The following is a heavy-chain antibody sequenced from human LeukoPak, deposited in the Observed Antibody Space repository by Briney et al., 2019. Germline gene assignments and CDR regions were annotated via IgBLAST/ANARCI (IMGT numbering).Heavy chain of an antibody. J-gene: IGHJ4*02. V-gene: IGHV3-30*04. Sequence: GGSLRLSCAASGFTFSSYAMHWVRQDPGKGLEWVAVISYDGSNKYYADSVKGRFTISRDNSKNTLYLQMNSLRAEDTAVYYCAKDCPIDYWGQGTLVTVSS. CDR2: ISYDGSNK. CDR1: GFTFSSYA. CDR3: AKDCPIDY.